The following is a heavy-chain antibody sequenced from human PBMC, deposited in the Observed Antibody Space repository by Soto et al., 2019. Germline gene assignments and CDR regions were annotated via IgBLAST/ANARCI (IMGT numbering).Heavy chain of an antibody. CDR1: GYTFTSYY. V-gene: IGHV1-18*01. D-gene: IGHD2-2*01. CDR3: ARDLPPSDY. CDR2: ISTYNGNK. J-gene: IGHJ4*02. Sequence: GASVKVSCEASGYTFTSYYISCVRQAPGQGLEWMGWISTYNGNKKYAQKLQGRVTMTTDTSTSTAYMELRSLRSDDTAVYYCARDLPPSDYWGQGTLVTVSS.